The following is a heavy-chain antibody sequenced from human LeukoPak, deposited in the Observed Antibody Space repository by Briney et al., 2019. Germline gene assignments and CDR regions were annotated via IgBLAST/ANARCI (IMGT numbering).Heavy chain of an antibody. CDR2: VYTSGIT. D-gene: IGHD5-12*01. CDR3: ARNISGLGLYSHYAYDPAGAFDI. J-gene: IGHJ3*02. Sequence: SETLSLTCTVSGGFINSYYWSWIRQPAGKGLEWIGRVYTSGITNYNPSLKSRITMSVDTSKNQFSLKLTSVTAADTAVYYCARNISGLGLYSHYAYDPAGAFDIWGQGTMVTVSS. V-gene: IGHV4-4*07. CDR1: GGFINSYY.